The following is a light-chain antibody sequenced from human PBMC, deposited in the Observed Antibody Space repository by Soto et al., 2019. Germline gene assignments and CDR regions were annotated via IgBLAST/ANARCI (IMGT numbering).Light chain of an antibody. V-gene: IGKV1-5*03. CDR3: QQYRSTSPLT. Sequence: DIQMTQSPSTLSASVGDRVTITCRASQSISSWLDWYQQKPGKAPKLLIYKASSLESGVSSRFSGSGSGTEFTLAISRLQPDDLATYYCQQYRSTSPLTFGRGTQVDIK. J-gene: IGKJ4*01. CDR2: KAS. CDR1: QSISSW.